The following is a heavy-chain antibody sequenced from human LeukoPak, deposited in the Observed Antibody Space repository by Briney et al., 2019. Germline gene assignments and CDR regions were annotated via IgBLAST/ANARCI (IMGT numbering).Heavy chain of an antibody. CDR1: GYSISNGNY. Sequence: SETLSRTCAVSGYSISNGNYWVWIRQPPGRGLEWIGSLYHSDSAYYNTSLRSRVSMSVDTSKNQFSLTLSFVTAADTAVYYCARQHDSYYYYYIDVWGSGTTVTVSS. CDR2: LYHSDSA. V-gene: IGHV4-38-2*01. J-gene: IGHJ6*03. CDR3: ARQHDSYYYYYIDV.